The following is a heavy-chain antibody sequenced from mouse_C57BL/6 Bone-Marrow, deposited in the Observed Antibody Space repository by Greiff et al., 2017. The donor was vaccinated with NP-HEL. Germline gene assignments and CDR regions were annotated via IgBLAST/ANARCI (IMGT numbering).Heavy chain of an antibody. Sequence: VQRVESGAELVRPGASVKLSCKASGFTFTDSYINWVKQRPGQGLEWIARIYPGSGNTYYTAKFKGKATMTAETSSSTAYMQLSSLTSEDSAVYFCARSRYFDVGGTGTTVTVSS. J-gene: IGHJ1*03. V-gene: IGHV1-76*01. CDR1: GFTFTDSY. CDR2: IYPGSGNT. CDR3: ARSRYFDV.